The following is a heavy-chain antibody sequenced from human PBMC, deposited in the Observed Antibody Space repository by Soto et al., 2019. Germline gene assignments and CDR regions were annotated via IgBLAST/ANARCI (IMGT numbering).Heavy chain of an antibody. Sequence: PSETLSLTCTVSGGSISSSGSYWGWIRQSPGKGLEWIGTISYSGSTYYNPSFNSRVTISVDTSKNQFSLNLSSVTAADTAVYRCARRYSYASGKYGMDVWGQGTTVTVSS. D-gene: IGHD3-10*01. J-gene: IGHJ6*02. CDR3: ARRYSYASGKYGMDV. CDR1: GGSISSSGSY. V-gene: IGHV4-39*01. CDR2: ISYSGST.